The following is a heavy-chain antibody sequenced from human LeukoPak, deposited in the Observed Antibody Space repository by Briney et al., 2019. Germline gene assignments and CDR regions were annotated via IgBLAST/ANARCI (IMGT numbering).Heavy chain of an antibody. D-gene: IGHD3-22*01. Sequence: GGSLRLSCAASGFTFSSHSMNWVRQAPGKGLEWVSSISSSSYIYYADSVKGRFTISRDNAKNSLYLQMNSLRAEDTAVYYCARDLLYYYDSSGYPPLDYWGQGTLVTVSS. V-gene: IGHV3-21*01. CDR3: ARDLLYYYDSSGYPPLDY. CDR1: GFTFSSHS. CDR2: ISSSSYI. J-gene: IGHJ4*02.